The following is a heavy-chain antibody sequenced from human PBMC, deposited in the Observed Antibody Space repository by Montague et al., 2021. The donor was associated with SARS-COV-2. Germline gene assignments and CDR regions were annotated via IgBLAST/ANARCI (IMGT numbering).Heavy chain of an antibody. CDR2: IHHGGST. CDR1: GGSFSTYS. V-gene: IGHV4-34*01. CDR3: ARLGDGVVPSRIVGVGPYYSYYYMDV. J-gene: IGHJ6*03. D-gene: IGHD3-22*01. Sequence: SETLSLTCAVHGGSFSTYSWNWIRQPPGKGLEWIGEIHHGGSTNYNPSPKSRVTISADTSKNQFSLKLTSVAAADTAVYYCARLGDGVVPSRIVGVGPYYSYYYMDVWGKGTTATVSS.